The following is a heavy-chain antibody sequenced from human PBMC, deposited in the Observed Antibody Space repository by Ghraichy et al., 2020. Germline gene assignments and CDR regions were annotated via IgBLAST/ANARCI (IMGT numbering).Heavy chain of an antibody. J-gene: IGHJ6*03. CDR2: IDPSDSYT. Sequence: GESLNISCKGSGYSFTSYWISWVRQMPGKGLEWMGRIDPSDSYTNYSPSFQGHVTISADKSISTAYLQWSSLKASDTAMYYCARSGYSYGTPLHYYYYMDVWGKGTTVTVSS. CDR3: ARSGYSYGTPLHYYYYMDV. V-gene: IGHV5-10-1*01. CDR1: GYSFTSYW. D-gene: IGHD5-18*01.